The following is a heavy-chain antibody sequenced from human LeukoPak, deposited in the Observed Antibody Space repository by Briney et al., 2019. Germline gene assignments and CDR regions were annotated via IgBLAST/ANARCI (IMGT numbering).Heavy chain of an antibody. J-gene: IGHJ4*02. D-gene: IGHD5-12*01. V-gene: IGHV4-59*01. CDR1: GGSISSYY. Sequence: SETLSLTCTVSGGSISSYYWSWIRQPPGKGLEWIGYIYYSGSTNYNPPLKSRVTISVDTSKNQFSLKLSSVTAADTAVYYCARDKGDGYTDYWGQGTLVTVSS. CDR3: ARDKGDGYTDY. CDR2: IYYSGST.